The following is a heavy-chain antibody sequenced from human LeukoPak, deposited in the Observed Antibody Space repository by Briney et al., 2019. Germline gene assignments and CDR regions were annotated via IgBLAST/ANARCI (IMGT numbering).Heavy chain of an antibody. CDR2: ISAYNGNT. Sequence: ASVKVSCKASGYTFTRYGISWVRQAPGQGLEWMGWISAYNGNTNYAQKLQGRVTMTTDTSTSTAYMELRSLRSDDTAVYYCARDGRYCSGGSCYPPYYYYGMDVWGQGTTVTVSS. D-gene: IGHD2-15*01. CDR3: ARDGRYCSGGSCYPPYYYYGMDV. V-gene: IGHV1-18*01. CDR1: GYTFTRYG. J-gene: IGHJ6*02.